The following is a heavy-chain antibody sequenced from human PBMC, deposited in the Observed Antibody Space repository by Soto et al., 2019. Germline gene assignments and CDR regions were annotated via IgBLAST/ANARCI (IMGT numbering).Heavy chain of an antibody. CDR2: INHSGST. Sequence: SETLSLTCTVSGDSIDSTSYYWSWIRQPPGKGLEWIGEINHSGSTNYNPSLKSRVTISVDTSKNQFSLKLSSVTAADTAVYYCARVWYARGYYSYYGMDVWGQGTTVTVSS. V-gene: IGHV4-34*01. CDR3: ARVWYARGYYSYYGMDV. D-gene: IGHD6-13*01. J-gene: IGHJ6*02. CDR1: GDSIDSTSYY.